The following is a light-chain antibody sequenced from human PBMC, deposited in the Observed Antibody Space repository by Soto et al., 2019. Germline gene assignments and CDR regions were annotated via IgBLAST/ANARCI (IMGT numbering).Light chain of an antibody. CDR3: QQYDSYWT. Sequence: DIQMTQSPSTLSACVGDRVTITCRASQSISSWLAWYQQKPGKAPKLLIYKASSLDSGVPSRFSGSGSGTEFTLTISSLQPDDFATYYCQQYDSYWTFGQGTKVEIK. V-gene: IGKV1-5*03. CDR1: QSISSW. CDR2: KAS. J-gene: IGKJ1*01.